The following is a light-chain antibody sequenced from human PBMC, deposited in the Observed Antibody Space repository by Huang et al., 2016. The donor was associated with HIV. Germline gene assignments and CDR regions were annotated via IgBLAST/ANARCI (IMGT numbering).Light chain of an antibody. CDR3: QQYNNWPRES. CDR2: DAS. CDR1: QSVSNK. Sequence: IVMTQSPATMSVSPGQRVTLSCRASQSVSNKVAWYQQKPGQAPRLLIYDASKRAINTPARFSGSGSGTEFTLTINSLQSEDFAVYHCQQYNNWPRESFGQGTKLEIK. V-gene: IGKV3-15*01. J-gene: IGKJ2*03.